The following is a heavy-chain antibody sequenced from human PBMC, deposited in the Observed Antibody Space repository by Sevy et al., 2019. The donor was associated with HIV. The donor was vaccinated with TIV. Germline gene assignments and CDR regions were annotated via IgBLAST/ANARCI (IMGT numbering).Heavy chain of an antibody. J-gene: IGHJ3*02. CDR3: ARVRCSGGSCYSEDAFDI. V-gene: IGHV1-69*13. D-gene: IGHD2-15*01. CDR2: IIPIFGTA. CDR1: GATFSSYA. Sequence: ASVKVSCKASGATFSSYAISWVRQAPGQGLEWMGGIIPIFGTANYAQKFQGRVTITADESTSTAYMELCSLRSEDTAVYYCARVRCSGGSCYSEDAFDIWGQGTMVTVSS.